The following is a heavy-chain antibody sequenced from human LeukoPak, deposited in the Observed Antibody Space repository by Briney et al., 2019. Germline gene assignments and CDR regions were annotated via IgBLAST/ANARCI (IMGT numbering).Heavy chain of an antibody. CDR2: LIGSSGST. CDR3: AKGAYDYIEIGYFDS. V-gene: IGHV3-23*01. Sequence: GGSLRLSCAASGFTSTKYAMKWVRQARGKGLEWVSVLIGSSGSTDYADSVKGRFTISRDNSKNTVFLQINSLSADDTAIYYCAKGAYDYIEIGYFDSWGQGTLVTVSS. J-gene: IGHJ4*02. CDR1: GFTSTKYA. D-gene: IGHD5-12*01.